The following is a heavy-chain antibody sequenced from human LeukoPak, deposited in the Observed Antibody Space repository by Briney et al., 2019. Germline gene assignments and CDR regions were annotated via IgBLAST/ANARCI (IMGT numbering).Heavy chain of an antibody. D-gene: IGHD1-1*01. CDR1: GYTFTGYY. J-gene: IGHJ4*02. CDR2: INPNSGGT. CDR3: ASLSGRGHWNALFDY. Sequence: PGASVKVSCKASGYTFTGYYMHWVRQAPGQGLEWMGWINPNSGGTNYAQKFQGRVTMTRDTSISTAYMELSRLRSDDTAVYYCASLSGRGHWNALFDYWGQGTLVTVSS. V-gene: IGHV1-2*02.